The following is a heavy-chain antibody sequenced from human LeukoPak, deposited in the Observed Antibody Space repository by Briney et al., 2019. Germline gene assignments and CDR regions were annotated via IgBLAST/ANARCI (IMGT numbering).Heavy chain of an antibody. CDR3: ARVFGQWLVSFDV. J-gene: IGHJ3*01. Sequence: GGSLRLSCAASGFTFSSYWMHWVRQAPGKGLVWLSHINGDGSSTNYADSVKGRFTVSRDNAKNTLYLQMNSLRADDTAVYYCARVFGQWLVSFDVWGRGTMVTVSS. D-gene: IGHD6-19*01. CDR1: GFTFSSYW. V-gene: IGHV3-74*01. CDR2: INGDGSST.